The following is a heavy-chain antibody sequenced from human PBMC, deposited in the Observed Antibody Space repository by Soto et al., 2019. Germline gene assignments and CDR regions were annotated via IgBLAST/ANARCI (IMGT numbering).Heavy chain of an antibody. Sequence: GGSLILSCAASGFTFSSYSMNWVRQAPGKGQEWASSISSSSSYIYYADSVKGRFTISRDNAKNSLYLQMNSLRAEDTAVYYCATKTPAIAFDIWGQGTMVTVSS. CDR1: GFTFSSYS. J-gene: IGHJ3*02. CDR3: ATKTPAIAFDI. D-gene: IGHD3-9*01. CDR2: ISSSSSYI. V-gene: IGHV3-21*01.